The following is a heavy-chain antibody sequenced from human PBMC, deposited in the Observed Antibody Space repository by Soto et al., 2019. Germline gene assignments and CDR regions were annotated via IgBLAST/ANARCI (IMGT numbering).Heavy chain of an antibody. CDR1: GYSISSGYY. Sequence: NPSETLSLTCAVSGYSISSGYYWGWIRQPPGKGLEWIGSIYHSGSTYYNPSLKSRVTISVDTSKNQFSLKLSSVTAADTAVYYCARRNSFGVVIGEDAFDIWGQGTMVTVSS. CDR3: ARRNSFGVVIGEDAFDI. J-gene: IGHJ3*02. D-gene: IGHD3-3*01. V-gene: IGHV4-38-2*01. CDR2: IYHSGST.